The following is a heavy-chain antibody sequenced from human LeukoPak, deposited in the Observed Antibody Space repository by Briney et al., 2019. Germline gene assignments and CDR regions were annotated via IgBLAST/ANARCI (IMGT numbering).Heavy chain of an antibody. Sequence: GGSLRLSCAASGFTFSSYSMKWVRQAPGKGLEWVSSISSSSSYIYYADSVKGRFTISRDNAKNSLYLQMNSLRAEDTAVYYCARVNYYVWGSYRSGGNAFDIWGQGTMVTVSS. D-gene: IGHD3-16*02. CDR1: GFTFSSYS. CDR2: ISSSSSYI. CDR3: ARVNYYVWGSYRSGGNAFDI. J-gene: IGHJ3*02. V-gene: IGHV3-21*01.